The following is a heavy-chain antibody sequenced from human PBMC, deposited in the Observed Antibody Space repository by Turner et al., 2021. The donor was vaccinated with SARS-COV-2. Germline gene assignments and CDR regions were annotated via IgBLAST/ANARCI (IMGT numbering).Heavy chain of an antibody. CDR3: ARGGGSYDMEDAFDI. CDR1: GFTFSRYG. V-gene: IGHV3-33*01. D-gene: IGHD1-26*01. J-gene: IGHJ3*02. CDR2: IGEDGSNK. Sequence: QVTLVESGGGVVQPGRSLRLSYAASGFTFSRYGRHWVRQAPGKGREGVTVIGEDGSNKYYADSVKGRFTIARDNSKNTLYLQVNSQSAEDTAVYYCARGGGSYDMEDAFDIWGQGTMVTISS.